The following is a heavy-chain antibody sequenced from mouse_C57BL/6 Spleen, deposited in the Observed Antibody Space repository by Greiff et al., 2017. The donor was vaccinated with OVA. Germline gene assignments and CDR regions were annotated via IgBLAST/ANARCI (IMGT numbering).Heavy chain of an antibody. Sequence: QVQLKQPGTELVKPGASVKLSCKASGYTFTSYWMHWVKQRPGQGLEWIGNIDPSNGGTNYNEKFKSKATLTVDKSSSTAYMQLSSLTSEDSAVYYCAREGIYYGNYFDYWGQGTTLTVSS. J-gene: IGHJ2*01. CDR3: AREGIYYGNYFDY. D-gene: IGHD2-1*01. V-gene: IGHV1-53*01. CDR2: IDPSNGGT. CDR1: GYTFTSYW.